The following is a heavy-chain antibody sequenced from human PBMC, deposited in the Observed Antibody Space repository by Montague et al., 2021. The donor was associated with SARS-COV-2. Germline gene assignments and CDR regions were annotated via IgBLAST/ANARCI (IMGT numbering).Heavy chain of an antibody. J-gene: IGHJ5*02. CDR3: AKGSKIYETRRLRTWWFDP. D-gene: IGHD2/OR15-2a*01. Sequence: KKNSGKKSYNPSLQSRLTMSVDTYKKQFSLRLSSVTAADTAVYLCAKGSKIYETRRLRTWWFDPWGQGILLTVSS. V-gene: IGHV4-34*01. CDR2: KKNSGKK.